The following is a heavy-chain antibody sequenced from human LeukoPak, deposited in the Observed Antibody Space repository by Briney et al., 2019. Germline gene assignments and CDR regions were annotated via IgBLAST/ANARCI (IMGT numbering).Heavy chain of an antibody. V-gene: IGHV1-18*01. J-gene: IGHJ6*03. Sequence: GASVKVSCKASGGTFSSYAISWVRQAPGQGLEWMGWISAYNGNTNYAQKLQGRVTMTTDTSTSTAYMELRSLRSDDTAVYYCARVVGATAPKYYYYMDVWGKGTTVTVSS. CDR1: GGTFSSYA. D-gene: IGHD1-26*01. CDR3: ARVVGATAPKYYYYMDV. CDR2: ISAYNGNT.